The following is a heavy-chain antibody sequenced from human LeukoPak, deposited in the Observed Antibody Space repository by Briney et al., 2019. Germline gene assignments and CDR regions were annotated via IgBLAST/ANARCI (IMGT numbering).Heavy chain of an antibody. D-gene: IGHD2-2*02. CDR3: ARLSVPAAIGDY. Sequence: GAPLQISSEGSGSIFTSYWIGWVRPLPGKGLEWMGIFYPGNSDTRYSPSFQGQVTISADKSISTAYLQWSSLKASDTAMYYCARLSVPAAIGDYWGQGTLVTVSA. V-gene: IGHV5-51*01. J-gene: IGHJ4*02. CDR1: GSIFTSYW. CDR2: FYPGNSDT.